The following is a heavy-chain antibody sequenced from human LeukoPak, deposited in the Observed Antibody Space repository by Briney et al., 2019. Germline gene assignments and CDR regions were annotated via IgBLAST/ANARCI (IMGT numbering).Heavy chain of an antibody. CDR1: GFTFSSYE. J-gene: IGHJ4*02. D-gene: IGHD6-13*01. Sequence: GGTLRLSCVPSGFTFSSYERNWVRQAPGKGLEWVSYIGSSGDIIYYADSVKGRFTISRDNAKNSLYLQMNSLRAEDTAVYYCARATQRRRIAAVGIFDYWGQGTLVTVSS. CDR2: IGSSGDII. CDR3: ARATQRRRIAAVGIFDY. V-gene: IGHV3-48*03.